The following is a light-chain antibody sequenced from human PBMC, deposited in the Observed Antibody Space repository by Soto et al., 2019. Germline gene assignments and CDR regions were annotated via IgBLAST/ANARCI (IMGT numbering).Light chain of an antibody. V-gene: IGKV1-6*01. CDR1: QGIRND. CDR2: AAS. CDR3: LQDYNSPWT. J-gene: IGKJ1*01. Sequence: AIQMTQSPSSLSASVGDRVTITCRASQGIRNDLGWYQQKPGKAPKLLIYAASSLQSGVPSRFSGSGSGTDFPLTTSSLQPEDFETYYCLQDYNSPWTFGQGTKVEIK.